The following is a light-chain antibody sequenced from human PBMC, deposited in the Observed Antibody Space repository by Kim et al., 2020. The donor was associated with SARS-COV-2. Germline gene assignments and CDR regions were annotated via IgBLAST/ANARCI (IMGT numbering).Light chain of an antibody. CDR2: DAS. CDR3: QQYGGSPPYT. V-gene: IGKV3-20*01. CDR1: QSVNNNY. J-gene: IGKJ2*01. Sequence: SPGERATLSCRASQSVNNNYLAWYQQKPDQAPRLLIYDASSRATCIPDRFSGSGSGTDFTLTISRLEPEDFAVYYCQQYGGSPPYTFGQGTKLEI.